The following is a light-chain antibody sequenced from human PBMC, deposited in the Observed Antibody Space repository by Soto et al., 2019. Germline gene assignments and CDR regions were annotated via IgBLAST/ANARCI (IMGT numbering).Light chain of an antibody. CDR1: QSVSSY. J-gene: IGKJ5*01. CDR3: QQRSNWPPRIT. Sequence: EIVLTQSPATLSLSPGERATLSCRASQSVSSYLAWYQQKPGPAPRLLIYDSSNRATGIPARFSGSGSGTDLTLTISSLEPEDVAVYYCQQRSNWPPRITFGQGTRLEIK. V-gene: IGKV3-11*01. CDR2: DSS.